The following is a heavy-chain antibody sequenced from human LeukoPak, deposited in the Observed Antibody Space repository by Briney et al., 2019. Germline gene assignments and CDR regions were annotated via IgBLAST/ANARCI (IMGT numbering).Heavy chain of an antibody. Sequence: GGSLRLSCAASGFTFSSYAMSWVRQAPGKGLEWVSAISGSGGSTYYADSVKGRFTISRDNSKNTLYLQMNSLRAEDTAVYYCARGKWPLIIRWFDPWGQGTLVTVSS. V-gene: IGHV3-23*01. CDR1: GFTFSSYA. CDR2: ISGSGGST. D-gene: IGHD5-12*01. J-gene: IGHJ5*02. CDR3: ARGKWPLIIRWFDP.